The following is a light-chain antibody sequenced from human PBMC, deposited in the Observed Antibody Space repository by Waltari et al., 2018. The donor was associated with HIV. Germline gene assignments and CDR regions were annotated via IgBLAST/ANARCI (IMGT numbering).Light chain of an antibody. CDR1: SFSQQY. CDR2: KDN. V-gene: IGLV3-25*03. Sequence: SSDLTQPPSVSVSPAQTAPITCSGDSFSQQYTSWYKQRPGQAPVLLISKDNKRPSGIPERFSGSTSGTTVTLAISRVQPDDEADYYCQSSDTSGTSVIFGGGTKLTVL. CDR3: QSSDTSGTSVI. J-gene: IGLJ2*01.